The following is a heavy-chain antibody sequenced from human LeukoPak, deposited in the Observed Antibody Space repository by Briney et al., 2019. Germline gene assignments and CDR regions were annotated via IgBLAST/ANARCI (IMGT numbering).Heavy chain of an antibody. Sequence: GGSLRLSCAASGFTFSVYWMHWVRQAPGKGLEWVAVIWPNGSNKYHADSVKGRFTISRDNSKSTLFLQMSSLAAEDTAVYYCVGELLTAAGTIGAFDIWGRGTMVTVSS. CDR1: GFTFSVYW. D-gene: IGHD6-13*01. J-gene: IGHJ3*02. V-gene: IGHV3-33*08. CDR3: VGELLTAAGTIGAFDI. CDR2: IWPNGSNK.